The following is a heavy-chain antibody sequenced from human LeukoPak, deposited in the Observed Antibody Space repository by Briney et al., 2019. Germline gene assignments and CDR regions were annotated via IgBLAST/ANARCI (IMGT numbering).Heavy chain of an antibody. D-gene: IGHD3-22*01. CDR1: GFTLSGYF. Sequence: PGKSLRLSCAASGFTLSGYFMSWVRQAPGEGLEWVASIKGDGSEKYYVDSVKGRFTISRDNAKNSLYLQMNSLRAEDTAMYYCARDRGWRSSGYYLYYLDFWGQGTLVTVSS. CDR3: ARDRGWRSSGYYLYYLDF. J-gene: IGHJ4*02. CDR2: IKGDGSEK. V-gene: IGHV3-7*01.